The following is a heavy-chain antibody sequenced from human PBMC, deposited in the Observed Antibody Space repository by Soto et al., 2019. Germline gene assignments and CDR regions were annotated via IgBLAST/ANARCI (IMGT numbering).Heavy chain of an antibody. D-gene: IGHD2-2*01. CDR1: GGSISSYY. CDR2: IYYSGRT. CDR3: GRRGGGGASLLDF. V-gene: IGHV4-59*08. Sequence: PSETLSLTCTVSGGSISSYYCSWIRHPPGKGLEWIGFIYYSGRTNYNPSLKSRVTISVDTSRNQFSLRLSSVTAADTAVYYCGRRGGGGASLLDFWGQGALVTVSS. J-gene: IGHJ4*02.